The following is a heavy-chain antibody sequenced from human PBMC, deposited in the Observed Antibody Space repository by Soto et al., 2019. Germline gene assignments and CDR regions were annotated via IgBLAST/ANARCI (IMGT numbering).Heavy chain of an antibody. CDR2: ISGSGSST. V-gene: IGHV3-23*01. CDR1: GFTFSNYA. J-gene: IGHJ5*02. D-gene: IGHD2-15*01. CDR3: AKSAPGSVNELYCSGGSCYPLDP. Sequence: GGSLRLSCAASGFTFSNYAMSWVRQAPGKGLEWVSAISGSGSSTYYADSVKGRFTISRDNSKNTLYLQMNSLRAEDTAVYYCAKSAPGSVNELYCSGGSCYPLDPWGQGTLVTVSS.